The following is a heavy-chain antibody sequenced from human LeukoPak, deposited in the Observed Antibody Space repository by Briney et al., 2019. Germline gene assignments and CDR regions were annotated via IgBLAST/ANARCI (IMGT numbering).Heavy chain of an antibody. J-gene: IGHJ3*02. CDR2: IYYSGNT. CDR1: GDSFSSYY. V-gene: IGHV4-59*01. D-gene: IGHD1/OR15-1a*01. CDR3: AREVRTTSGIGGAFEI. Sequence: SGTLSLTCTVSGDSFSSYYWSWIRQPPGKGLEWIAYIYYSGNTNYNPSLKSRVTISVDTSKNQFSLKLSSVTASDTAVYYCAREVRTTSGIGGAFEIWGQGTVVTVSS.